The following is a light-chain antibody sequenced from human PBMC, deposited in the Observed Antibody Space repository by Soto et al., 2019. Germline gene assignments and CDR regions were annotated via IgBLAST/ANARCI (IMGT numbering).Light chain of an antibody. Sequence: DIQMTQSPSSVSASVGDRVTITCRASQGISSWLAWYQQKPGKAPNLLTFAASTLQSGVPSRFSGSGSGTDFTLTISNLQPEDFGTYFCQQAHSFPRTFGQGTKVDIK. J-gene: IGKJ1*01. CDR1: QGISSW. CDR2: AAS. CDR3: QQAHSFPRT. V-gene: IGKV1-12*01.